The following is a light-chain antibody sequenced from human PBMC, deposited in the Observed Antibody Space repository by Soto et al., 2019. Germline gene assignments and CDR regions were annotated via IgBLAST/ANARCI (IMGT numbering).Light chain of an antibody. CDR2: GAS. CDR1: QSVSSSY. J-gene: IGKJ1*01. V-gene: IGKV3-20*01. Sequence: EIVLTQSPGTLSLSPGERATLSCRASQSVSSSYLAWYQQKPGQAPRLLIYGASSRATGIPDRFSGSGSGTDFTLTISRLEPEDFAVYYCQQYCSSPPTFCQGTKVEIK. CDR3: QQYCSSPPT.